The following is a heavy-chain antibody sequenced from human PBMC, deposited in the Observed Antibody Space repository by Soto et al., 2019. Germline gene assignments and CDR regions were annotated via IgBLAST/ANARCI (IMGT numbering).Heavy chain of an antibody. J-gene: IGHJ4*02. Sequence: SETLSLTCTVSGGSISSYYWSWIRQPPGKGLEWIGYIYYSGSTNYNPSLKSRDTISVDTSKNQFSLKLSSVTAADTAVYYCARAPPREPPAMGYFDYWGQGTLVTVSS. D-gene: IGHD2-2*01. CDR1: GGSISSYY. V-gene: IGHV4-59*01. CDR3: ARAPPREPPAMGYFDY. CDR2: IYYSGST.